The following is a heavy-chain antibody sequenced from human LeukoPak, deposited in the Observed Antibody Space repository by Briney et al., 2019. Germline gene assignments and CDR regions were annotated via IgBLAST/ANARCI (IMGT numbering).Heavy chain of an antibody. V-gene: IGHV3-7*01. J-gene: IGHJ4*02. Sequence: PGGSLRLSCAASGFTFSSYWMSWVRQAPGKGLEWVANIKQDGSEKYYVDSVKGRFTISRDNAKNSLYLQMNSLRAEDTAVYYCARDHPSSSWFFFDYWGQGTLVTVSS. CDR1: GFTFSSYW. CDR2: IKQDGSEK. D-gene: IGHD6-13*01. CDR3: ARDHPSSSWFFFDY.